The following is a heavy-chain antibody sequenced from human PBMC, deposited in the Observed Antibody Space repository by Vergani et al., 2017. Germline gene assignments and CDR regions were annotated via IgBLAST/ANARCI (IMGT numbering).Heavy chain of an antibody. CDR2: INPSGGST. D-gene: IGHD3-22*01. CDR3: ARAPYYDSSGYYPEY. J-gene: IGHJ4*02. Sequence: QVQLVQSGAAVKKPGASVKVSCKASGYTFTSYYMHWVRQAPGQGLEWMGIINPSGGSTSYAQKCQGRVTMTRDTSTSTVYMELSSLRSEDTAVYYCARAPYYDSSGYYPEYWGQGTLVTVSS. V-gene: IGHV1-46*01. CDR1: GYTFTSYY.